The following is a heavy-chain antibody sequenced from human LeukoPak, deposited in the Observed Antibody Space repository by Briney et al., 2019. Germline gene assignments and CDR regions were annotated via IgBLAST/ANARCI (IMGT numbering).Heavy chain of an antibody. CDR1: GVSISSYY. CDR2: VFYSGCT. Sequence: SETLSLTCTVSGVSISSYYWSWIRQPPGKGLEWIGYVFYSGCTNYNPSLKSRVTMSLGTSKNQISLKLSSVTAADTAMYYCARHTTVVPPHYFDYWGQGTLVTVSS. CDR3: ARHTTVVPPHYFDY. V-gene: IGHV4-59*08. D-gene: IGHD4-23*01. J-gene: IGHJ4*02.